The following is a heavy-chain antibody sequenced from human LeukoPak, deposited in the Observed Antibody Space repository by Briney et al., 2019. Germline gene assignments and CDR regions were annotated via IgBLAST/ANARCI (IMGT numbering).Heavy chain of an antibody. V-gene: IGHV3-11*04. D-gene: IGHD2/OR15-2a*01. Sequence: PGGSLRLSCGASGFSLSDYYMSWVRQAPGKGLDWISYISTTGRTIYYADSVKGRFTISRDNDRSSLYLQMNSLRAEDTALYYCARFRYNSTWGVFDYWGQGTLVTVSS. CDR1: GFSLSDYY. CDR3: ARFRYNSTWGVFDY. CDR2: ISTTGRTI. J-gene: IGHJ4*02.